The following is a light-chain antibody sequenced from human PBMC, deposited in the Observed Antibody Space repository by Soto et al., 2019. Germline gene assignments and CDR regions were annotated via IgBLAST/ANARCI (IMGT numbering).Light chain of an antibody. V-gene: IGKV3-20*01. CDR1: QSVSGDY. Sequence: EIVLTQAPVTLSSSPGAIPTLSGSSSQSVSGDYVAWYQQKPGQAPRILIYGASNRATGIPDRFSGSGSGTDFTLTISRLEPEDFAVYYCQQYGNSPRTCGQGNKGDIK. CDR2: GAS. CDR3: QQYGNSPRT. J-gene: IGKJ1*01.